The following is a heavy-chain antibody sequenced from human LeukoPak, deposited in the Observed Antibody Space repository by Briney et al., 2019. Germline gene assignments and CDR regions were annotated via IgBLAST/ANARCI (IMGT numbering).Heavy chain of an antibody. CDR1: GFTFSSYG. J-gene: IGHJ4*02. Sequence: PGRSLRLSCAASGFTFSSYGMHWVRQAPGKGLEWVSSISSSSSYIYYADSVKGRFTISRDNARNSLYLQMNSLRAEDTAVYYCARDARSGSYGFPYYFDYWGQGTLVTVSS. V-gene: IGHV3-21*01. D-gene: IGHD1-26*01. CDR2: ISSSSSYI. CDR3: ARDARSGSYGFPYYFDY.